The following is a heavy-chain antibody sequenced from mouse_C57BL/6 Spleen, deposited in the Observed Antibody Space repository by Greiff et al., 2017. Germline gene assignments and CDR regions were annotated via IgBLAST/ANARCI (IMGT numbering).Heavy chain of an antibody. J-gene: IGHJ1*03. CDR3: TGPFITTVVAPSGYFDV. V-gene: IGHV1-15*01. CDR2: IDPETGGT. Sequence: QVQLQQSGAELVRPGASVTLSCKASGYTFTDYEMHWVKQTPVHGLEWIGAIDPETGGTAYNQKFKGKAILTADKSYSAAYMELRSLTSEDSAVYYCTGPFITTVVAPSGYFDVWGTGTTVTVSS. CDR1: GYTFTDYE. D-gene: IGHD1-1*01.